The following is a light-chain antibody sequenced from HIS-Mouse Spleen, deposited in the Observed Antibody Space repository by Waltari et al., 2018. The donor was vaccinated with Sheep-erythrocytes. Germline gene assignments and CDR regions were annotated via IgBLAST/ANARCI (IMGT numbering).Light chain of an antibody. CDR2: EGS. Sequence: QSALTQPASVSGSPGQSITLPCPGTSSDVGKYNLVSWYQQHPGKAPKLMFYEGSKRPSGVSNRFSGSKSGNTASLTISGLQAEDEADYYCCSYAGSSTPWVFGGGTKLTVL. CDR3: CSYAGSSTPWV. V-gene: IGLV2-23*01. J-gene: IGLJ3*02. CDR1: SSDVGKYNL.